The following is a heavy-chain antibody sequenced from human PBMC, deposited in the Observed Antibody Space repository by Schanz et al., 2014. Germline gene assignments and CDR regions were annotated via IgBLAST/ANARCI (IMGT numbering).Heavy chain of an antibody. CDR3: ARDRVSFVRGPLGVD. Sequence: QVQLVQSGAEVKKPGASVKVSCKASGYSFTDYAIHWVRQAPGQGLEWMGWISGYNGDTNYAPKFQDRVTMTTDTSTGITSLELRNLKSDDTAVYYCARDRVSFVRGPLGVDWGQGTQVIDSS. J-gene: IGHJ4*02. V-gene: IGHV1-18*01. D-gene: IGHD3-10*01. CDR2: ISGYNGDT. CDR1: GYSFTDYA.